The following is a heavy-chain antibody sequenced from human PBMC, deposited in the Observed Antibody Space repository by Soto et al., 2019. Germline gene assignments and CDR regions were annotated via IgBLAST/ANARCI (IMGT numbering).Heavy chain of an antibody. D-gene: IGHD2-2*02. Sequence: GGSLRLSCAVSGFTFSSYGMHWVRQAPGKGLEWVALISYDGSNIYYTDSVKGRFTISRDTSKNTLYLQMNSLRAEDTAVYYCAKVVRPCTSTTCFTGSYYYYSCALDVWGQGTTGTGSS. J-gene: IGHJ6*02. CDR3: AKVVRPCTSTTCFTGSYYYYSCALDV. CDR2: ISYDGSNI. V-gene: IGHV3-30*18. CDR1: GFTFSSYG.